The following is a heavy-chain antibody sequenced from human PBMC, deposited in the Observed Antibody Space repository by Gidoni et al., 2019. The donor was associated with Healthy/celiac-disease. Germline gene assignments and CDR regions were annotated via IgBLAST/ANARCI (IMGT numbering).Heavy chain of an antibody. CDR3: ARHDRMTTAPSGAFDI. V-gene: IGHV4-39*01. CDR2: IYYSGST. J-gene: IGHJ3*02. CDR1: GGSISSSSYY. Sequence: QLQLQESGPGLVKPSETLSLTCTVTGGSISSSSYYWGWIRQPPGKGLEWIGSIYYSGSTYYNPSLKSLVTISVDTSKNQFSLKLSSVTAADTAVYYCARHDRMTTAPSGAFDIWGQGTMVTVSS. D-gene: IGHD4-17*01.